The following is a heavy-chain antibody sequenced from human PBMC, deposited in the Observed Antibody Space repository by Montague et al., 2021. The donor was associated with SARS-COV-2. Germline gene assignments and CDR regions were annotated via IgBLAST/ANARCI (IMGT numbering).Heavy chain of an antibody. CDR3: ARGRKRITVVRGVIIDWFDA. CDR2: INHGGST. CDR1: GGSFSGCY. D-gene: IGHD3-10*01. Sequence: SETLSLTCAVYGGSFSGCYWCWIHQPPGKGQDWIGKINHGGSTNYNPSXXSRVTISVDTSKNQFSLKLSSVTAADTAVYYCARGRKRITVVRGVIIDWFDAWGQGTLVTVSS. V-gene: IGHV4-34*01. J-gene: IGHJ5*02.